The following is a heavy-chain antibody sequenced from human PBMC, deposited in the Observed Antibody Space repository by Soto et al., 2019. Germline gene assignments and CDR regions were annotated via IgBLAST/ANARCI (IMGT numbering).Heavy chain of an antibody. CDR2: ISGSGGST. D-gene: IGHD6-6*01. V-gene: IGHV3-23*01. Sequence: GXSLRLSCAASGFTSSCYAMSCVRQAPSKGLERVSAISGSGGSTYYADSVKGRFTISRDNSKNTLYLQMNSLRAEDTAVYYCAKRGSSSNYYYYYMDVWGKGTTVTVSS. CDR1: GFTSSCYA. CDR3: AKRGSSSNYYYYYMDV. J-gene: IGHJ6*03.